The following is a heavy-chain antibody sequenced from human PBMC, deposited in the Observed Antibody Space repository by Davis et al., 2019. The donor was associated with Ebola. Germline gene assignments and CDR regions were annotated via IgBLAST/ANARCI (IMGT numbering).Heavy chain of an antibody. CDR2: IKQDGSEK. D-gene: IGHD3-3*01. CDR3: ARVGGDLRGMDV. V-gene: IGHV3-7*01. Sequence: GESLKISCAASGFTFSSYWMSWVRQAPGKGLEWVANIKQDGSEKYYVDSVKGRFTISRDNAKNPLYLQMNSLRDEDTAVYYCARVGGDLRGMDVWGQGTTVTVSS. J-gene: IGHJ6*02. CDR1: GFTFSSYW.